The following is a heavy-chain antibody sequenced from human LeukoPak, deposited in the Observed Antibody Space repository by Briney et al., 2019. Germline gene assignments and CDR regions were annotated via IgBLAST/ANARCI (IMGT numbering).Heavy chain of an antibody. V-gene: IGHV5-51*01. CDR2: IYPGDSDT. CDR3: ARHYCSGGSCYSGWFDP. D-gene: IGHD2-15*01. J-gene: IGHJ5*02. Sequence: KHGESLKISCKGSGYSFTSYWIGWVRQMPGKGLEWMGIIYPGDSDTRYSPSFQGQVTISADKSISTAYLQWSSLKASDTAMYYCARHYCSGGSCYSGWFDPWGQGTLVAVSS. CDR1: GYSFTSYW.